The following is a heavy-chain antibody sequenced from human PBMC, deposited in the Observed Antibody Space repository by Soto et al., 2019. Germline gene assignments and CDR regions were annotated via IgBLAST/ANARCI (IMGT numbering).Heavy chain of an antibody. V-gene: IGHV3-7*01. J-gene: IGHJ6*02. CDR2: IRHGGSER. CDR3: VGALTYEVPYYYYGMDV. D-gene: IGHD3-16*01. CDR1: GFMFSTYL. Sequence: GGSLRLSCTASGFMFSTYLMSWVRQAPGKGLEWVANIRHGGSERFYVHSVKSRFTISRNNAKKSLYLQINSLRAEDTAVYYCVGALTYEVPYYYYGMDVWGQGTTVTVSS.